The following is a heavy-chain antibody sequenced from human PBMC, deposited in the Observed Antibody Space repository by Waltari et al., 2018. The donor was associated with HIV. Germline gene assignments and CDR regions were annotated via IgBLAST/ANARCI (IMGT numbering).Heavy chain of an antibody. V-gene: IGHV3-23*04. J-gene: IGHJ4*02. CDR2: LSGGGGST. CDR3: AKVIYSTGWYIYYFDS. Sequence: EVQLVESGGDLVQPGGSLRLSCAASGFTFSTYAMNWVRQAPRKGLEWVSALSGGGGSTDYADSGKGRFTISRDNSKNTLYLQMNSLRADDTAVYYCAKVIYSTGWYIYYFDSWGQGTLVTVSS. CDR1: GFTFSTYA. D-gene: IGHD6-19*01.